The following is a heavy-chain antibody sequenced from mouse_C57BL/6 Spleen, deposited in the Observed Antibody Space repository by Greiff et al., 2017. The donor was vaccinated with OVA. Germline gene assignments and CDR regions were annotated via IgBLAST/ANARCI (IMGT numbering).Heavy chain of an antibody. J-gene: IGHJ1*03. V-gene: IGHV1-26*01. CDR2: INPNNGGT. CDR1: GYTFTDYY. D-gene: IGHD2-13*01. Sequence: EVQLQQSGPELVKPGASVKISCKASGYTFTDYYMNWVKQSHGKSLEWIGDINPNNGGTSYNQKFKGKATLTVDKSSSTAYMELRSLTSEDSAVYYCARWLWGREGWYFDVWGTGTTVTVSS. CDR3: ARWLWGREGWYFDV.